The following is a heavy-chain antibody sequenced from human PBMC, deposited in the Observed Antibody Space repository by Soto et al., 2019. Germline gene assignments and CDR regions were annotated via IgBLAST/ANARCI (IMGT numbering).Heavy chain of an antibody. CDR3: ARDFVPDKQTVLRDYPGYGMDV. V-gene: IGHV4-59*01. J-gene: IGHJ6*02. CDR1: GDSISSNY. D-gene: IGHD3-16*01. CDR2: VHYSGST. Sequence: QVQLQESGPGLVKPSETLSLTCSVSGDSISSNYWSWIRQPPGKGLEWIGYVHYSGSTNYNPSLKSRVTIVVDTSKKEFSLKVNSVTAAETAVYYCARDFVPDKQTVLRDYPGYGMDVWGQGTTVTVSS.